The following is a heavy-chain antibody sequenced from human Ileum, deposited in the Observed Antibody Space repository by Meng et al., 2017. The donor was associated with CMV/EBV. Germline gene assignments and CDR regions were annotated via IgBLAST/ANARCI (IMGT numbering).Heavy chain of an antibody. Sequence: GGSLRLSFAASGFTFSSYAMHWVRQAPGKGLEWVAVITYDGSNKYYGDSVEGRFTISRDNSKNTLYLQMNSLRAEDTALYFCARNGMVWNNVDFDYWGQGTVVTVSS. J-gene: IGHJ4*02. D-gene: IGHD2-8*01. V-gene: IGHV3-30-3*01. CDR2: ITYDGSNK. CDR1: GFTFSSYA. CDR3: ARNGMVWNNVDFDY.